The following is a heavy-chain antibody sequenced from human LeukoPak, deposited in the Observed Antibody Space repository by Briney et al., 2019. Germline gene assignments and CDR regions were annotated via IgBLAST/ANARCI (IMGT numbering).Heavy chain of an antibody. V-gene: IGHV1-8*01. CDR3: ARGSSSWSYNWFDP. Sequence: GASVKVSCKASGHTFTSYDINWVRQATGQGLEWMGWMNPNSGNTGYAQKFQGRVTMTRNTSISTAYMELSSLRSEDTAVYYCARGSSSWSYNWFDPWGQGTLVTVSS. CDR1: GHTFTSYD. CDR2: MNPNSGNT. J-gene: IGHJ5*02. D-gene: IGHD6-13*01.